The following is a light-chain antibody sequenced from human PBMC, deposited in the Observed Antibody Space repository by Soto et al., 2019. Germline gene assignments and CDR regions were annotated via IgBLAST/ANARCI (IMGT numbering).Light chain of an antibody. CDR3: CSYAGSYDYV. CDR2: DVN. V-gene: IGLV2-11*01. J-gene: IGLJ1*01. CDR1: SSDVGKYNF. Sequence: QSALTQPRSVSGSLGQSVTISCSGTSSDVGKYNFVSWYQQHPGKVPKLMIYDVNKRPSGVPDRFSGSKSGNTASLTISGLQADDEATFYCCSYAGSYDYVFGTGTKLTVL.